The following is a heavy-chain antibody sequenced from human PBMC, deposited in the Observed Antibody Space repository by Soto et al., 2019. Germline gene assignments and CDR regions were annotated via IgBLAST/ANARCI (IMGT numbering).Heavy chain of an antibody. J-gene: IGHJ6*02. CDR1: GYTFTSYG. D-gene: IGHD3-10*01. CDR2: ISGYNGNT. V-gene: IGHV1-18*04. Sequence: QVQLVQSGAEVKKPGASVKVSCKASGYTFTSYGVSWVRQAPGQGLEWMGWISGYNGNTNYAQKLQCRVTMTTYTSTSTAYMELMSLRADDTAVYYCARAGKYDYGSGSPYYDGMDVWGQGITFTVSS. CDR3: ARAGKYDYGSGSPYYDGMDV.